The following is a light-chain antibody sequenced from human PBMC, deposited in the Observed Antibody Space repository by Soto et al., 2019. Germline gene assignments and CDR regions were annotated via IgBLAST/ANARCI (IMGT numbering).Light chain of an antibody. V-gene: IGKV1-33*01. CDR1: QDIRNY. J-gene: IGKJ4*01. Sequence: DIPMTQSPSSLSASVGDRVTITCQASQDIRNYLNWYQQTPGKAPKLLIFDASSLQTGVPSRFSGSGSGTDFTLTISSLEPEDVAVYYCQQFDHRPLTFGGGTKVEIK. CDR3: QQFDHRPLT. CDR2: DAS.